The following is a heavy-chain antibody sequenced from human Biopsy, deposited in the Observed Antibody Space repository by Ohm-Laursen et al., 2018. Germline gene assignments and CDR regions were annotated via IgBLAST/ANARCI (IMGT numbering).Heavy chain of an antibody. V-gene: IGHV1-2*02. J-gene: IGHJ4*02. CDR3: ARDKYRSWNYFDN. CDR1: GYTFSGYY. D-gene: IGHD6-19*01. CDR2: INPDSGVT. Sequence: ASVKVSCKASGYTFSGYYMHWVRQAPGQGLEWMGWINPDSGVTNYAQKFQGRVTMPRDTSISTAYMELSRLGSDDTAVYYCARDKYRSWNYFDNWGQGSLVTVSS.